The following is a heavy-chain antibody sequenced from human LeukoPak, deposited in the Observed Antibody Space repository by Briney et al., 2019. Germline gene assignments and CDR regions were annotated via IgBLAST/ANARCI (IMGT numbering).Heavy chain of an antibody. D-gene: IGHD3-22*01. CDR1: GGSISSSSYY. Sequence: PSETLSLTCTVSGGSISSSSYYWGWLRQPPGKGLEWIGSIYYSGSTYYNPSLKSRVTISVDTSKNQFSLKLSSVTAADTAVYYCARLPVYYYDSSGPYIWGQGTMVTVSS. CDR2: IYYSGST. V-gene: IGHV4-39*01. CDR3: ARLPVYYYDSSGPYI. J-gene: IGHJ3*02.